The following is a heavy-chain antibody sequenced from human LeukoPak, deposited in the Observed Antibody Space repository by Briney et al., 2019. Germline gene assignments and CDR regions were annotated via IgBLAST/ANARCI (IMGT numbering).Heavy chain of an antibody. Sequence: PSETLSLTCTVSGGSISSSLYYWGWIRQPPGKGLEWIGTIYYSGSTYYNPSLKSRVTISVDTSKNQFSLKLSSVTAADTAVYYCARDPGDDYVWGSSTKIFDYWGQGTLVTVSS. D-gene: IGHD3-16*01. CDR3: ARDPGDDYVWGSSTKIFDY. V-gene: IGHV4-39*07. J-gene: IGHJ4*02. CDR1: GGSISSSLYY. CDR2: IYYSGST.